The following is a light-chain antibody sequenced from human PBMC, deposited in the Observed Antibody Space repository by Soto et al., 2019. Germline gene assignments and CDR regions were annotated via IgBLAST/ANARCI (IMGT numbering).Light chain of an antibody. CDR2: LNSDGSH. CDR3: QTWGTGLLV. CDR1: SGHSSYA. J-gene: IGLJ3*02. V-gene: IGLV4-69*01. Sequence: QPVLTQSPSASASLGASVKLTCTLSSGHSSYAIAWHQQQPEQGPRYLMKLNSDGSHSKGDGIPDRFSGSSSGAERYLTIPSLQSEDEDDYYCQTWGTGLLVFGGGTKLTVL.